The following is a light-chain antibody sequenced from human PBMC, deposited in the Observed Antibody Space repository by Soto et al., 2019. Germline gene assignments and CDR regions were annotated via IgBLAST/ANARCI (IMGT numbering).Light chain of an antibody. V-gene: IGKV3-15*01. J-gene: IGKJ5*01. CDR1: QSVSSS. CDR3: QHYNNWST. Sequence: EIVMTQSPATLSVSPGERATLSCRASQSVSSSLVWYQQRPGQAPRLLIYGASTRATDIPARFSGSGSGTEFTLTITNLQSEDFAIYYCQHYNNWSTFGQGTRL. CDR2: GAS.